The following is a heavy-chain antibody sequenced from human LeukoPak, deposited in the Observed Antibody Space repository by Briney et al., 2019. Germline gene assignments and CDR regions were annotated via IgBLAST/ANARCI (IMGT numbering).Heavy chain of an antibody. D-gene: IGHD3-10*01. V-gene: IGHV4-34*01. CDR1: GGSFSGYY. J-gene: IGHJ4*02. CDR3: VKDDRGALIWLGESANF. CDR2: INHSGST. Sequence: SETLSLTCAVYGGSFSGYYWSWIRQPPGKGLEWIGEINHSGSTNYNPSLKSRVTISMDTSTNQFSLRLTSVTAADSAVYYCVKDDRGALIWLGESANFWGQGTRVTVSS.